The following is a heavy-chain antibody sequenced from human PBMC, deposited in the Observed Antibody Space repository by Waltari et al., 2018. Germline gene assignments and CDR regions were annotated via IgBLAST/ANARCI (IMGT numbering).Heavy chain of an antibody. V-gene: IGHV3-21*03. CDR2: IGGTHSNI. CDR1: GFEFRDYD. CDR3: TRDLYGSGGDWFDP. D-gene: IGHD3-10*01. Sequence: EVRLAESGGGLVKPGGALRLACTASGFEFRDYDMNWVRQAPGTGLEWVSSIGGTHSNIFYAYSVKGRFTVSRDNAKNSLYLQMDNLRAEDSGLYFCTRDLYGSGGDWFDPWGQGTLVTVSS. J-gene: IGHJ5*02.